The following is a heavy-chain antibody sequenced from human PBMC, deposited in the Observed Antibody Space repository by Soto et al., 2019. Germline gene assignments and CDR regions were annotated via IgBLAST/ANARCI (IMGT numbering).Heavy chain of an antibody. Sequence: QVQLVQSGAEVKKPGSSVKVSCKASGGTFSSYTISWVRQAPGQGLEWMGRIIPILGIANYAQKFQGRVTITADKSTSTAYMELSSLRSEDTAVYYCARANFHKSSGRSCPPWFDPWGQGTLVTVSS. CDR3: ARANFHKSSGRSCPPWFDP. CDR1: GGTFSSYT. D-gene: IGHD6-19*01. V-gene: IGHV1-69*02. J-gene: IGHJ5*02. CDR2: IIPILGIA.